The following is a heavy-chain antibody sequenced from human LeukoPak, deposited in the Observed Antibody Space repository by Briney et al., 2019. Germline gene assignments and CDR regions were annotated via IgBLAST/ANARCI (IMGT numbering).Heavy chain of an antibody. CDR2: ISSSRSFT. CDR1: GFSFSDHY. V-gene: IGHV3-11*03. J-gene: IGHJ4*02. CDR3: ARLRGYSYGLDY. Sequence: GGSLRLSCAASGFSFSDHYMSWIRQAPWKGLEWVSYISSSRSFTNYADSVKGRFTISRDTAKNSLYLQMNSLRAEDTAVYYCARLRGYSYGLDYWGQGILVTVSS. D-gene: IGHD5-18*01.